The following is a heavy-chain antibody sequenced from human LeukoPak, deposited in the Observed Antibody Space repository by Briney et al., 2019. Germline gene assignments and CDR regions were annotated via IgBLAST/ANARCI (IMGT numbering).Heavy chain of an antibody. CDR3: ARVLVPAVSTDAFDI. CDR2: INTNTGNP. Sequence: ASVKVSCKASGYTFTGYYMHWVRQAPGQGLEWMGWINTNTGNPTYAQGFTGRFVFSLDPSVSTAYLQISSLKAEDTAVYYCARVLVPAVSTDAFDIWGQGTMVTVSS. J-gene: IGHJ3*02. D-gene: IGHD2-2*01. CDR1: GYTFTGYY. V-gene: IGHV7-4-1*02.